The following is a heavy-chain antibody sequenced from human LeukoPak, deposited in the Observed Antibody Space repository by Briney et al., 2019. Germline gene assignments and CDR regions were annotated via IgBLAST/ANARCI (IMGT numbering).Heavy chain of an antibody. CDR1: GYTFTIYA. J-gene: IGHJ4*02. CDR2: INAGNGNT. V-gene: IGHV1-3*01. Sequence: GASVKVSCKASGYTFTIYAMHWVRQDPGQRLEWMGWINAGNGNTKYSQKFQGRVTITRDTSASTAYMELSSLRSEDTAVYYCARDNIAAVATFDYWGQGTLVTVSS. CDR3: ARDNIAAVATFDY. D-gene: IGHD6-13*01.